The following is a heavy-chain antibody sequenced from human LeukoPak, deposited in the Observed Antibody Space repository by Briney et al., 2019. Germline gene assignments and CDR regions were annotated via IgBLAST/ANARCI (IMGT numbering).Heavy chain of an antibody. J-gene: IGHJ4*02. CDR3: AKDIAAAGARTFDY. V-gene: IGHV3-9*01. Sequence: GRPLRLSCAASGFTFDDYAMHWVRQAPGKGLEWVSGISWNSGSIGYADSVKGRFTISRDNAKNSLYLQMNSLRAEDTALYYCAKDIAAAGARTFDYWGQGTLVTVSS. D-gene: IGHD6-13*01. CDR2: ISWNSGSI. CDR1: GFTFDDYA.